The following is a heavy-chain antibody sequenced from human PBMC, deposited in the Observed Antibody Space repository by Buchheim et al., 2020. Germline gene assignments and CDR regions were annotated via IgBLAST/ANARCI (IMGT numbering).Heavy chain of an antibody. V-gene: IGHV3-66*01. Sequence: EVQLVESGGGLVQPGGSLRLSCAASGFTVSSNYMSWVRQAPGKGLEWVSVIYSGGSTYYADSVKGRFTISRDNSKNPLYLQMNSLRAEDTAVYYCARGQPEVVTRGDYYGMDVWGQGTT. CDR3: ARGQPEVVTRGDYYGMDV. D-gene: IGHD3-22*01. CDR1: GFTVSSNY. J-gene: IGHJ6*02. CDR2: IYSGGST.